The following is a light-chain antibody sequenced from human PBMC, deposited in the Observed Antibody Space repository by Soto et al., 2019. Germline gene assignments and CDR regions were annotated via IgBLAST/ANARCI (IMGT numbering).Light chain of an antibody. Sequence: EIVLTQSPGTLSLSPGERATLSCRASQMVSRRYLDWYQQKPGQAPRLLIYGASSRATGIPDRFSGSGSGTDFTLTISRLEPEDFAVYYFQQYGSLLTFGGGTKVEIK. J-gene: IGKJ4*01. CDR2: GAS. CDR3: QQYGSLLT. V-gene: IGKV3-20*01. CDR1: QMVSRRY.